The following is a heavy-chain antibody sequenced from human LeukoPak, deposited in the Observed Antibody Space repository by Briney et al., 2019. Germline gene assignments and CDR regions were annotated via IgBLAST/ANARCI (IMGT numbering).Heavy chain of an antibody. J-gene: IGHJ2*01. CDR2: IYHSGST. V-gene: IGHV4-30-2*01. Sequence: SETLSLTCAVSGGSISSGGYSWSWIRQPPGKGLEWIGYIYHSGSTYYNPSLKSRVTTSVDRSKNQFSLKLSPVTAADTAVYYCARDHAWGAFDLWGRGTLVTVSS. D-gene: IGHD3-16*01. CDR1: GGSISSGGYS. CDR3: ARDHAWGAFDL.